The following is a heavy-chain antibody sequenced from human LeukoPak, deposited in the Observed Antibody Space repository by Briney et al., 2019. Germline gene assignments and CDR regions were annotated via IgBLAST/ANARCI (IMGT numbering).Heavy chain of an antibody. CDR2: LCGSGGST. CDR3: AKDTHSSSWYEYYFDY. J-gene: IGHJ4*02. Sequence: GGSLRLSCAASGLTFCCHVKRGVAPAPGKRLEWVSALCGSGGSTYYADSVKGRFTISRDNSKNTLYLQMNSLRAEDTAVYYCAKDTHSSSWYEYYFDYWGQGTLVTVSS. V-gene: IGHV3-23*01. D-gene: IGHD6-13*01. CDR1: GLTFCCHV.